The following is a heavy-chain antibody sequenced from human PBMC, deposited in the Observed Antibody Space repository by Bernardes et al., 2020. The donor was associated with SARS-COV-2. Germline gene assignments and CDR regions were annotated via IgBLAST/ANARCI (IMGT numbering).Heavy chain of an antibody. CDR3: ARGQGYYDFWSGYFPQPYYMDV. V-gene: IGHV5-51*01. D-gene: IGHD3-3*01. Sequence: GEYLKNSGNGSGDSVTRYWIGWVRTIPGKGLEWMGIIYPGDSDTRYSPSFQGQVTISADKSISTAYLQWSSLKASDTAMYYCARGQGYYDFWSGYFPQPYYMDVWGKGTTVTVSS. CDR2: IYPGDSDT. J-gene: IGHJ6*03. CDR1: GDSVTRYW.